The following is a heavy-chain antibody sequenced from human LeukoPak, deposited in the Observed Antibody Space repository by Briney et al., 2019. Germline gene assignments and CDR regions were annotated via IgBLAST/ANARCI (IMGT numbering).Heavy chain of an antibody. Sequence: GGSLRLSCAASGFTFSSYAMHWVRQAPGKGLEWVAVISYDGSNKYYADSVKGRFTISRDNSKNTLYLQMNSLRAEDTAVYYCARSSGVWLGPTYYFDYWGQGTLVTVSS. J-gene: IGHJ4*02. CDR1: GFTFSSYA. CDR3: ARSSGVWLGPTYYFDY. V-gene: IGHV3-30-3*01. D-gene: IGHD3-10*01. CDR2: ISYDGSNK.